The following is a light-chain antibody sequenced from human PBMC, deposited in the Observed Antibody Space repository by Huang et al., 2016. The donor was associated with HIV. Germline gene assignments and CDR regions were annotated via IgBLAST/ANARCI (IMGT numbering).Light chain of an antibody. CDR2: WAS. CDR1: QSLLYGFNNKNY. V-gene: IGKV4-1*01. J-gene: IGKJ2*01. CDR3: QQYYSTTMYT. Sequence: DIVMTQSPESMAVSLGERATINCKSSQSLLYGFNNKNYLAWYQQKPGLPPKLHLYWASTRESGVPDRFSGSGSGKDFTLTISSLQAEDVAVYYCQQYYSTTMYTFGQGTKLEIK.